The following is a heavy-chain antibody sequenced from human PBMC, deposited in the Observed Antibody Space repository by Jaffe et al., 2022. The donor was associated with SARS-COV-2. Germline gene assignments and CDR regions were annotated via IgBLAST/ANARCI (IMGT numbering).Heavy chain of an antibody. V-gene: IGHV3-21*01. CDR3: ARDIYCSGGSCYPHGMDV. D-gene: IGHD2-15*01. Sequence: EVQLVESGGGLVKPGGSLRLSCAASGFTFSSYSMNWVRQAPGKGLEWVSSISSSSSYIYYADSVKGRFTISRDNAKNSLYLQMNSLRAEDTAVYYCARDIYCSGGSCYPHGMDVWGQGTTVTVSS. CDR2: ISSSSSYI. J-gene: IGHJ6*02. CDR1: GFTFSSYS.